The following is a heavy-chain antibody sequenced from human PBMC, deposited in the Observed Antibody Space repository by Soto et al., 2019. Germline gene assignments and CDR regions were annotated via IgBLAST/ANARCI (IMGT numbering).Heavy chain of an antibody. CDR3: ARSETAGHRGFDI. CDR1: GGTFSSSA. D-gene: IGHD6-19*01. Sequence: QVQLVQSVAEMREPGSSVKVSCKASGGTFSSSAINWLRQAPGQGPEWMGGIIPTFGTANYIEKFRGRVTITADTSTSTAYMEVSSLTSEDTAMYFCARSETAGHRGFDIWGQGTMVTVSS. V-gene: IGHV1-69*06. CDR2: IIPTFGTA. J-gene: IGHJ3*02.